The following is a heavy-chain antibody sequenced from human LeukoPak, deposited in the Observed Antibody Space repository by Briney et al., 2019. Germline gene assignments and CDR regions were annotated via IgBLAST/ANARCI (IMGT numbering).Heavy chain of an antibody. Sequence: PGGSLRLSCAGSGFTFSSYAMHWVRQAPGKGLEWVAVIWYDGNNKYYVDSVGGRFTISRDNSKNTLYLQMDSLRGEDTALYYCAKDRGAENRHYYMDVGGKGTTVTVSS. D-gene: IGHD2/OR15-2a*01. CDR2: IWYDGNNK. V-gene: IGHV3-33*06. J-gene: IGHJ6*03. CDR3: AKDRGAENRHYYMDV. CDR1: GFTFSSYA.